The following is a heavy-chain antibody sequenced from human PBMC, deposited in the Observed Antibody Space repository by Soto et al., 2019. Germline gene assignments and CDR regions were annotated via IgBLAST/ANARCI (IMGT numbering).Heavy chain of an antibody. CDR1: GYIFTSYG. CDR3: AKCGWTPVTTCCGMDV. D-gene: IGHD4-17*01. J-gene: IGHJ6*02. Sequence: QVQLVQSGAEVKKPGASVKVSCKASGYIFTSYGISWVRQAPGQGLEWMGWISTYSGNTNYAQILQDRVTMTTDTSTSTAYMELRSLTSDDTAVYYCAKCGWTPVTTCCGMDVWGQGTTVTVSS. V-gene: IGHV1-18*01. CDR2: ISTYSGNT.